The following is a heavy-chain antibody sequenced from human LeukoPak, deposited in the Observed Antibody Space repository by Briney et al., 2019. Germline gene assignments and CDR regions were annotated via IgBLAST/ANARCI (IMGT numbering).Heavy chain of an antibody. CDR1: GYTFTGYY. D-gene: IGHD3-16*01. Sequence: ASVKVSCKASGYTFTGYYMHWVRQAPGQGLEWMGWINPNSGGTNYAQKFQGRVTMTRDTSISTAYMELSRLRSDDTAVYYCARDGGPPKSQPTYYYYYYMDVWGKGTTVTISS. V-gene: IGHV1-2*02. CDR3: ARDGGPPKSQPTYYYYYYMDV. J-gene: IGHJ6*03. CDR2: INPNSGGT.